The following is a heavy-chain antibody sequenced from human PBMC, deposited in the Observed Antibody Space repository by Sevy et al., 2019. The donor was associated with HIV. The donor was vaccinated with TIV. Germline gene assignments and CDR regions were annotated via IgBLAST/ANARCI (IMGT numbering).Heavy chain of an antibody. D-gene: IGHD3-10*01. J-gene: IGHJ4*02. Sequence: SETLSLTCAVSGYSITSGYLWGWIRQPPGKALEWIGSVFHSGSTYYNPSLNSRVIISVDTSKNEFSLILNSVTAADTAVYYCARHSHGSGTYYVPFNSWGQGILVTVSS. CDR1: GYSITSGYL. CDR3: ARHSHGSGTYYVPFNS. V-gene: IGHV4-38-2*01. CDR2: VFHSGST.